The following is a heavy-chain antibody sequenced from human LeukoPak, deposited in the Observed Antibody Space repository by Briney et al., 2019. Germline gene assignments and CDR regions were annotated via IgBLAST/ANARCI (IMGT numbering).Heavy chain of an antibody. J-gene: IGHJ4*02. Sequence: GTPSLTPALSLGSASSGRYYWSSIRRPPGGALGCVGYIYYSGSTSYNTSLKSRVTLSVDTSKNQFSLKMSSVSPARTAVYYCASALLRSSGSHFDYWGQGTLVTVSS. V-gene: IGHV4-61*01. CDR1: LGSASSGRYY. D-gene: IGHD3-22*01. CDR2: IYYSGST. CDR3: ASALLRSSGSHFDY.